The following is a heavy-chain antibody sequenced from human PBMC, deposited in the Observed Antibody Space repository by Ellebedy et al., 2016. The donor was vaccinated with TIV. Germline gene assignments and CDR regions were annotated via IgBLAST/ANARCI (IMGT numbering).Heavy chain of an antibody. V-gene: IGHV3-72*01. J-gene: IGHJ4*02. CDR2: IRDKTTSYTT. D-gene: IGHD3-9*01. CDR3: ARAVDNHDLLTGYSFYYFDY. Sequence: PGGSLRLSCAASGFIFSAHYMDWVRQAPGKGLEWVGRIRDKTTSYTTEYATSVKGRFTISRDDSKNSLYLQMNRLEAEDTAVYYCARAVDNHDLLTGYSFYYFDYWGQGTLVTVSS. CDR1: GFIFSAHY.